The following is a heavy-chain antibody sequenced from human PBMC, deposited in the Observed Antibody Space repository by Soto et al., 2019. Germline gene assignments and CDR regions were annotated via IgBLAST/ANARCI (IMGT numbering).Heavy chain of an antibody. CDR1: GGSISSYY. CDR2: IYYSGST. Sequence: SETLSLTCTVSGGSISSYYWSWIRQPPGKGLEWIGYIYYSGSTNYNPSLKSRVTISVDTSKNQFSLKLSSVTAADTAVYYCARAYCGGDCYSKIRYFDYWGQGTLVTVSS. CDR3: ARAYCGGDCYSKIRYFDY. D-gene: IGHD2-21*02. V-gene: IGHV4-59*01. J-gene: IGHJ4*02.